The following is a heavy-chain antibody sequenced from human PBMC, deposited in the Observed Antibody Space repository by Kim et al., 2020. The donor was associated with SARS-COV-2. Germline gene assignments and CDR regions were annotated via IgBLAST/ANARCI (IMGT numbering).Heavy chain of an antibody. D-gene: IGHD6-19*01. CDR2: INSEGSNT. J-gene: IGHJ4*02. CDR3: AREGYSSGWYDY. V-gene: IGHV3-74*01. CDR1: GFTFSSYW. Sequence: GGSLRLSCAASGFTFSSYWMHWVRQGPGKGLVWVSRINSEGSNTSYADSVKGRFTISRDNAKNTLYLQMNSLRAEDMAVYYCAREGYSSGWYDYWGQGTLVTVSS.